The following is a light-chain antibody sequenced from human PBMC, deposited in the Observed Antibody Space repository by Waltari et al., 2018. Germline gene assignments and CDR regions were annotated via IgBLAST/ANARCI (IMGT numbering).Light chain of an antibody. CDR3: QQYYSYPLT. V-gene: IGKV1-8*01. Sequence: AIRITQSPSSLSASTGYRVTITCRARQGISNYLDWFPQKPGKAPKLLIYAASTLQSGVPSRFSGSGSGTDFTLTINYLQSEDFATYYCQQYYSYPLTFGGGTKVEIK. J-gene: IGKJ4*01. CDR2: AAS. CDR1: QGISNY.